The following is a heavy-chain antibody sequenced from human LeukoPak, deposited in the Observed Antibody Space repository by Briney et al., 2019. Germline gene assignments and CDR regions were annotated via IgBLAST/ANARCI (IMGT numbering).Heavy chain of an antibody. V-gene: IGHV4-30-4*01. CDR1: GGSISSGDYY. J-gene: IGHJ6*02. CDR3: ARDSYDILTGYSYSGMDV. CDR2: IYYSGST. D-gene: IGHD3-9*01. Sequence: SQTLSLTCTVSGGSISSGDYYWSWIRQPPGKGLEWIGYIYYSGSTYYNPSLKSRVTISVDTSKNQFSLKLSSVTAADTAVYYRARDSYDILTGYSYSGMDVWGQGTTVTVSS.